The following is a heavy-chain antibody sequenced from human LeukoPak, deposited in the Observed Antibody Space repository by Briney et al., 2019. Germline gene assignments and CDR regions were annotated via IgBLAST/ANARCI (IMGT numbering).Heavy chain of an antibody. J-gene: IGHJ3*02. V-gene: IGHV1-2*02. Sequence: ASVKVSCKVSGFTFTNYGISWVRQAPGQGLEWMGWINPNSGGTNYAQKFQGRVTMTRDTSISTAYMELSRLRSDDTAVYYCARGTIRSDAFDIWGQGTMVTVSS. D-gene: IGHD1-14*01. CDR1: GFTFTNYG. CDR3: ARGTIRSDAFDI. CDR2: INPNSGGT.